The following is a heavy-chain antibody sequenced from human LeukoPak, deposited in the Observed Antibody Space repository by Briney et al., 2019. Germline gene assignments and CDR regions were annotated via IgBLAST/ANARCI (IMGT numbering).Heavy chain of an antibody. CDR2: IYRSGST. CDR3: ARDRAMSI. D-gene: IGHD5-18*01. V-gene: IGHV4-4*02. Sequence: SETLSLTCAVSGGSISSDNWWSWVRQPPGKGLEWIGEIYRSGSTKYNPSLKSRITMSVDTSKNQVSLNLNSVTAADTAVYYCARDRAMSIWGQGTMVTVSS. J-gene: IGHJ3*02. CDR1: GGSISSDNW.